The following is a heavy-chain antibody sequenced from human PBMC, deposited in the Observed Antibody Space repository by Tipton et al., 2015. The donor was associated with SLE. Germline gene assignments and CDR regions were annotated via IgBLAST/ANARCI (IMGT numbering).Heavy chain of an antibody. J-gene: IGHJ3*02. D-gene: IGHD3-22*01. CDR2: INHSGST. CDR3: AIDQYYYYSSGYGYAFDI. Sequence: TLSLTCAVYGGSFSGYYWRWIRQPPGKGLEWIGEINHSGSTYYNPSLKSRVTISVDTSKNQLSLTLSSVTAADTAVYYCAIDQYYYYSSGYGYAFDIWGQGTMVTVSS. V-gene: IGHV4-34*01. CDR1: GGSFSGYY.